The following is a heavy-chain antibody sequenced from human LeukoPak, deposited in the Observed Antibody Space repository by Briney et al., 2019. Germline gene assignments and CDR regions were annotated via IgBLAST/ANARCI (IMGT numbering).Heavy chain of an antibody. Sequence: ASVKVSCKASGYTFTGYYMHWVRQAPGQGLEWMGWINPNSGGTNYAQKFQGRVTMTRDTSISTAYMELSRPRSDDTAVYYCARGDCSGGSCYLDAFDIWGQGTMVTVSS. CDR1: GYTFTGYY. D-gene: IGHD2-15*01. V-gene: IGHV1-2*02. J-gene: IGHJ3*02. CDR3: ARGDCSGGSCYLDAFDI. CDR2: INPNSGGT.